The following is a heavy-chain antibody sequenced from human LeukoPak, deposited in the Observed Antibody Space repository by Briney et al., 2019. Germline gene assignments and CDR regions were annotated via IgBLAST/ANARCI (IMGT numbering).Heavy chain of an antibody. J-gene: IGHJ3*02. CDR2: IYHSGST. CDR1: GGSFSDYY. V-gene: IGHV4-34*01. CDR3: ARDGWRYCSGGSCYLLVPGHAFDI. Sequence: PSETLSLTCAVYGGSFSDYYWSWIRQPPGKGLEWIGSIYHSGSTYYNPSLKSRVTISVDTSKNQFSLKLSSVTAADTAVYYCARDGWRYCSGGSCYLLVPGHAFDIWGQGTMVTVSS. D-gene: IGHD2-15*01.